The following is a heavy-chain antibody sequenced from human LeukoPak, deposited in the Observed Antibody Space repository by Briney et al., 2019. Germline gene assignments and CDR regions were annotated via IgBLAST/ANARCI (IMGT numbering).Heavy chain of an antibody. J-gene: IGHJ6*04. Sequence: SVKVSCKASGGTFSSYAISWVRQAPGQGLEWMGGIIPIFGTANCAQKFQGRVTITADESTSTAYMELSSLRSEDTAVYYCASPTRPTMVRGVTPMWYYYYGMDVWGKGTTVTVSS. CDR3: ASPTRPTMVRGVTPMWYYYYGMDV. CDR1: GGTFSSYA. D-gene: IGHD3-10*01. V-gene: IGHV1-69*01. CDR2: IIPIFGTA.